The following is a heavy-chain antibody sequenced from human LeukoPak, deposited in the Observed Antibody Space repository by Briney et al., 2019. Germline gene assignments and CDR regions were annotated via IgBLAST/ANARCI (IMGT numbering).Heavy chain of an antibody. CDR3: ASLGYCSSTSCYEQDV. CDR2: IYYSGST. J-gene: IGHJ6*02. D-gene: IGHD2-2*01. Sequence: SETLSLTCTVSGGSISSYYWSWIRQPPGKGPEWIGYIYYSGSTNYNPSLKSRVTISVDTSKNQFSLKLSSVTAADTAVYYCASLGYCSSTSCYEQDVWGQGTTVTVSS. V-gene: IGHV4-59*01. CDR1: GGSISSYY.